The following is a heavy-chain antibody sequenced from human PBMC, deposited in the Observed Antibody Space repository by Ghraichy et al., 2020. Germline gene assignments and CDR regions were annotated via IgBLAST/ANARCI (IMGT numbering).Heavy chain of an antibody. D-gene: IGHD1-14*01. CDR2: IHYSGST. J-gene: IGHJ5*01. CDR1: GGSVSGYY. CDR3: TRGGNHWYWKFDS. Sequence: SQTLSLTCTVSGGSVSGYYWSWLRQSPEKGLEWIGYIHYSGSTVYNPSLKSRVTFSVDMSKNQLSLSLTSVTTADTAIYYCTRGGNHWYWKFDSWGQGTQVTVSS. V-gene: IGHV4-59*02.